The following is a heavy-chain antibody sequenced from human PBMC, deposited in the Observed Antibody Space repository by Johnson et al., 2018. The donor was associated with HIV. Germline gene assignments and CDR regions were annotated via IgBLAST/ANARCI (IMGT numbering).Heavy chain of an antibody. D-gene: IGHD3-16*01. V-gene: IGHV3-23*04. CDR1: GFTFSSYA. J-gene: IGHJ3*02. CDR3: AKVYSVGETRRAACDI. Sequence: VQLVESGGGLVQPGGSLRLSCAGSGFTFSSYAMSWVRQAPGKGLEWVSGMSGSGGSTSYADSVKGRFTSSRDNSKNTLYLQMNSVRGEDTAVYYCAKVYSVGETRRAACDIWGQGAMVTGSS. CDR2: MSGSGGST.